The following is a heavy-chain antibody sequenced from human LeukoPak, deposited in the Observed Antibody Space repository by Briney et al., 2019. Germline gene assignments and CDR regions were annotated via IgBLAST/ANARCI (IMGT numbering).Heavy chain of an antibody. CDR3: AREATCSSTSCSVDY. D-gene: IGHD2-2*01. CDR2: ISAYNGNT. J-gene: IGHJ4*02. V-gene: IGHV1-18*01. CDR1: GYTFTSYG. Sequence: GASXXVSCKTSGYTFTSYGISWVRQAPGQGREWMGWISAYNGNTNYAQKLQGRVTINTDTSTSTAYMELRSLRSDDTAVYYCAREATCSSTSCSVDYWGQGTLVTVSS.